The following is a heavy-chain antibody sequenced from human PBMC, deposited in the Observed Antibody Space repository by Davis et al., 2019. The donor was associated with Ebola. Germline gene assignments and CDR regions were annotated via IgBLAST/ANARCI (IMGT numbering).Heavy chain of an antibody. CDR2: ISHSAHII. V-gene: IGHV3-11*01. CDR3: ATQKYYYYGMDV. Sequence: GESLKISCAASGFTVSSNYMSWVRQAPGKGLEFISYISHSAHIIYYADSVKGRFTISRDNAKNSLYLQMNSLRAEDTAMYYCATQKYYYYGMDVWGQGTTVTVSS. CDR1: GFTVSSNY. J-gene: IGHJ6*02.